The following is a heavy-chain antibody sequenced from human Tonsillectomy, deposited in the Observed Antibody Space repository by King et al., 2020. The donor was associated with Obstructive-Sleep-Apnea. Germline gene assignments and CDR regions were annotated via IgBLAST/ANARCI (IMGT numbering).Heavy chain of an antibody. CDR2: IDYSGNT. CDR3: AKHREYSSEPGFDP. Sequence: QLQESGPGLVKPSQTLSLTCSVSGVSISTDGHYWNWIRQHPGQGLEWIGCIDYSGNTYYTSSLNSRLTMSLDTSKNQISLRLTSVTAADTAVYFCAKHREYSSEPGFDPWGQGTLVTVSS. CDR1: GVSISTDGHY. D-gene: IGHD5-18*01. J-gene: IGHJ5*02. V-gene: IGHV4-31*03.